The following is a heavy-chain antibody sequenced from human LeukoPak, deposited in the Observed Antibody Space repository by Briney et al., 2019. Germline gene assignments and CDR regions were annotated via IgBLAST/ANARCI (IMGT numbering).Heavy chain of an antibody. CDR2: INPDSGAT. Sequence: ASVTVSCKTSGYTFTGYYMHWVRQAPGHGLEWLAWINPDSGATNSAQKFQDRVTMTRDTSISTAYMELSSLRSDDTAVYYCATSSHYSPMEYWGQGTLVTVSS. D-gene: IGHD2-21*01. J-gene: IGHJ4*02. CDR3: ATSSHYSPMEY. CDR1: GYTFTGYY. V-gene: IGHV1-2*02.